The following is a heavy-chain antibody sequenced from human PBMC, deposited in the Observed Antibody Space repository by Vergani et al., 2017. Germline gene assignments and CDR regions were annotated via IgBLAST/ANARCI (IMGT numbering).Heavy chain of an antibody. J-gene: IGHJ4*02. D-gene: IGHD2-15*01. CDR2: MDYSGST. V-gene: IGHV4-39*01. CDR1: GDSVISTDYY. Sequence: QVQLQESGPGLVKPSETLSLTCTVSGDSVISTDYYWGWIRQPPGKCLEWIGSMDYSGSTSCNPSLESRISISFETPKNHFSLRLTSVTAADTAVYYCASKRGACRAAYCHSYDFWGPGTLVGVSS. CDR3: ASKRGACRAAYCHSYDF.